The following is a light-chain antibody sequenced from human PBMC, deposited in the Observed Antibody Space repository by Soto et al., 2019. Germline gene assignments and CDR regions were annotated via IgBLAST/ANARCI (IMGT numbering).Light chain of an antibody. V-gene: IGKV3-20*01. Sequence: EIVLTQSPGTLSLSPGERATLSCRASQSVSSNYLAWYQQKPGQAPRLLIYGASSRATGIPDRFSGTGSGTDFTLTISRLEPEDFAVYYCHQYGSSPSLTFGGGTKVEIK. CDR2: GAS. J-gene: IGKJ4*01. CDR1: QSVSSNY. CDR3: HQYGSSPSLT.